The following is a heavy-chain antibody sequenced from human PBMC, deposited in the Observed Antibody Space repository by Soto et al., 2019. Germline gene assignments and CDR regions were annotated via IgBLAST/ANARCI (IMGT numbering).Heavy chain of an antibody. Sequence: PGGSLRLSCAVSGFTVSNNYMSWVRQAPGKGLEGVSVIYSGGYTAYGDSVKGRFTISRDNSKNTLYLQMNSLRADDTAVYYCARRKERSGPHYFDYWGQGSQVTVSS. J-gene: IGHJ4*02. V-gene: IGHV3-53*01. D-gene: IGHD6-25*01. CDR1: GFTVSNNY. CDR2: IYSGGYT. CDR3: ARRKERSGPHYFDY.